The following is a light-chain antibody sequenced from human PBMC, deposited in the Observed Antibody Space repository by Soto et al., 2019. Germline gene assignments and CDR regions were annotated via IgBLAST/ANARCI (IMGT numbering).Light chain of an antibody. CDR3: CSYTSSSTSFV. Sequence: QSVLTQPAAVSGSPGQSITISCTGTSSDVGGYNYVSWYQQHPGKAPKLMIYEVINRPSGVSIRFSGSKSGNTASLTISGLQAEDEADYYCCSYTSSSTSFVFGTGTKPPS. V-gene: IGLV2-14*01. CDR1: SSDVGGYNY. J-gene: IGLJ1*01. CDR2: EVI.